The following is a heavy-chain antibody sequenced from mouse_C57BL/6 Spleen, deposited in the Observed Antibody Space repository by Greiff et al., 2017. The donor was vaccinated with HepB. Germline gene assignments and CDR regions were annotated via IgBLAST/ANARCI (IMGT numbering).Heavy chain of an antibody. V-gene: IGHV1-82*01. J-gene: IGHJ2*01. D-gene: IGHD1-1*01. CDR3: ARDDSNYVDY. CDR1: GYAFSSSW. CDR2: IYPGDGDT. Sequence: QVQLKESGPELVKPGASVKISCKASGYAFSSSWMNWVKQRPGKGLEWIGRIYPGDGDTNYNGKFKGKATLTADKSSSTAYMQLSSLTSEDSAVYFCARDDSNYVDYWGQGTTLTVSS.